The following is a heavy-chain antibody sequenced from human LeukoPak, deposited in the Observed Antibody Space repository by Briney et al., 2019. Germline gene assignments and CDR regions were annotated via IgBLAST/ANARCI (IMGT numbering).Heavy chain of an antibody. D-gene: IGHD1-26*01. J-gene: IGHJ6*02. CDR2: IYYSGST. Sequence: SQTLSLTCTVSGGSISSGGYYWSWIRQHPGKGLEWIGYIYYSGSTYYNPSLKSRVTISVDTSKNQFSLKLSSVTAADTAVYYCAGGVLPAYYGMDVWGQGTTVTVSS. CDR1: GGSISSGGYY. V-gene: IGHV4-31*03. CDR3: AGGVLPAYYGMDV.